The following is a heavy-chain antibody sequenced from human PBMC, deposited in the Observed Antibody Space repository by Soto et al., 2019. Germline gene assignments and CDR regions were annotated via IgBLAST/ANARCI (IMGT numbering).Heavy chain of an antibody. J-gene: IGHJ4*02. CDR1: GFTFSSYA. V-gene: IGHV3-23*01. Sequence: GGSLRLSCAASGFTFSSYAMSWVRQAPGKGLEWVSAISGSGGSTYYADSVKGRFTISRDNSKNTLYLQMNSLRAEDTAVYYCATYSSSSGYFDYWGQGTLVTVSS. CDR2: ISGSGGST. CDR3: ATYSSSSGYFDY. D-gene: IGHD6-6*01.